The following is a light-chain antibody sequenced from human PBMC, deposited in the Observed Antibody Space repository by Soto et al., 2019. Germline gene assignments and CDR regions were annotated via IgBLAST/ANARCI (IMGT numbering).Light chain of an antibody. CDR2: DAS. CDR3: QQYDSYLWA. J-gene: IGKJ1*01. CDR1: QSVSSC. V-gene: IGKV1-5*01. Sequence: EIQMTQSPATLSVSVGDRATITCRASQSVSSCLAWYQQKPGKAPKLLIYDASSMESGVPERFSGSGSGTEFTLTISRLQPEDFAVYYCQQYDSYLWAFGEGTKVDI.